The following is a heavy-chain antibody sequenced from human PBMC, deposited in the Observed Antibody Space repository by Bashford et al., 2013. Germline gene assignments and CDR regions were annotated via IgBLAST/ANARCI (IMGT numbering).Heavy chain of an antibody. CDR3: ARDYGGNFRFFAFDI. D-gene: IGHD4-23*01. J-gene: IGHJ3*02. V-gene: IGHV1-2*02. Sequence: WVRQAPGQGLEWMGWINPNSGGTNYAQKFQGRVTMTRDTSISTAYMELSRLRSDDTAVYYCARDYGGNFRFFAFDIWGQGTSGHRLL. CDR2: INPNSGGT.